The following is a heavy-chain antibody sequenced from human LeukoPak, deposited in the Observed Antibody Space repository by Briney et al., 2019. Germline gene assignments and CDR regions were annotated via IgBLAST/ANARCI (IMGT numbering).Heavy chain of an antibody. CDR2: IYYSGST. D-gene: IGHD1-7*01. CDR3: ARSPLNWNYDEVDDY. CDR1: GGSISSYY. V-gene: IGHV4-59*12. Sequence: PSETLSLTCTVSGGSISSYYWSWIRQPPGKGLEWIGYIYYSGSTNYNPSLKSRVTMSVDTSKNQFSLKLSSVTAADTAVYYCARSPLNWNYDEVDDYWGQGTLVTVSS. J-gene: IGHJ4*02.